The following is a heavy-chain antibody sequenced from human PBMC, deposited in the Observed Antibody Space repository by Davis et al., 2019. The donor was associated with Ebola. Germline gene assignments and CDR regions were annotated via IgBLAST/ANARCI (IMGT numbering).Heavy chain of an antibody. D-gene: IGHD3-22*01. CDR2: ISYDGSNK. CDR3: AKGDGSGYSGAPYSDY. Sequence: PRGFLRPSCVASGITFPSYGMHWVRQAPGKGLEWGAVISYDGSNKYYADSVKGRFTISRDNSKNTLYLQMNSLRAEDTAVYYCAKGDGSGYSGAPYSDYWGQGTLVTVSS. CDR1: GITFPSYG. V-gene: IGHV3-30*18. J-gene: IGHJ4*02.